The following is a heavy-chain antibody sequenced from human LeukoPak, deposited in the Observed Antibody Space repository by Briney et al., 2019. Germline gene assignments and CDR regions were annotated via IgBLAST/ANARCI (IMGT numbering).Heavy chain of an antibody. CDR3: ARGAGYDFWSAYGMDV. V-gene: IGHV3-48*01. D-gene: IGHD3-3*01. CDR2: ISSSSSTI. CDR1: GFTFSSYS. J-gene: IGHJ6*02. Sequence: GSLRLSCAASGFTFSSYSMNWVRQAPGKGLEWVSYISSSSSTIYYADSVKGRFTISRDNAKNSLYLQMSSLRAEDTAVYYCARGAGYDFWSAYGMDVWGQGTTVTVSS.